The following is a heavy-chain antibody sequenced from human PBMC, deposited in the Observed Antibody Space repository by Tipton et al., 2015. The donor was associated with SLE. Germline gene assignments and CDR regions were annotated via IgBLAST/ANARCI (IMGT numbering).Heavy chain of an antibody. CDR3: ARDGGGNSVYFQH. Sequence: QLVQSGAEVKKPGASVKVSCKASGYTFTSYGINWVRQAPGQGLEWMGIINPSGGGTSYAQKFQGRVTLTRDTSTSTVYMELSSLTSEDTAVYYCARDGGGNSVYFQHCGQGTLVTVSS. CDR2: INPSGGGT. D-gene: IGHD4-23*01. J-gene: IGHJ1*01. CDR1: GYTFTSYG. V-gene: IGHV1-46*01.